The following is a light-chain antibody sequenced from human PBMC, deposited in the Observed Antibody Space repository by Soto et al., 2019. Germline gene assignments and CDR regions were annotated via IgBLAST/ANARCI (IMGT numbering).Light chain of an antibody. V-gene: IGKV1-27*01. Sequence: DIQMTQSPSSLSASVGARVTITCRASRGIGDYVAWYQQKPGKVPKLLIYTSSTLQSGVPSRFSGSGSGTDFTLPIHSLQPEDVATYYCQKHDNAPLTFGGETKVQMK. CDR3: QKHDNAPLT. CDR1: RGIGDY. CDR2: TSS. J-gene: IGKJ4*01.